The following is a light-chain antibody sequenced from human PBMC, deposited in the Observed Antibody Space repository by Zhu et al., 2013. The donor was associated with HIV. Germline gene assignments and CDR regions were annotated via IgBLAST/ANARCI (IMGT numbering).Light chain of an antibody. Sequence: EIVLTQSPATLSLSPGDSATLSCRASQSVSSYLAWYQQKPGQAPRLLIFGASTRATGYPSQVQWQWGLGQSSLSSSVAFSLKIFAVYYCQHYNKWSPITFGQGTRLEIK. CDR3: QHYNKWSPIT. V-gene: IGKV3-15*01. J-gene: IGKJ5*01. CDR2: GAS. CDR1: QSVSSY.